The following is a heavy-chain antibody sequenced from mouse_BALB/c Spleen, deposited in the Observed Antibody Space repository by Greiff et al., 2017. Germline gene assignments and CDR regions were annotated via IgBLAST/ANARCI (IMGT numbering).Heavy chain of an antibody. J-gene: IGHJ1*01. CDR2: IYPGDGDT. CDR1: GYAFSSYW. Sequence: VQLQQSGAELVRPGSSVKISCKASGYAFSSYWMNWVKQRPGQGLVWIGQIYPGDGDTNYNGKFKGKATLTADKSSSTAYMQLSSLTSEDSAVYFCARLVGFYWYFDVWGAGTTVTVSS. D-gene: IGHD1-1*02. CDR3: ARLVGFYWYFDV. V-gene: IGHV1-80*01.